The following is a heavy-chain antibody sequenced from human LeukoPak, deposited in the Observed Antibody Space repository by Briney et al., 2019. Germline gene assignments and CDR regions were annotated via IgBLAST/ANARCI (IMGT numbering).Heavy chain of an antibody. V-gene: IGHV3-7*01. J-gene: IGHJ4*02. D-gene: IGHD6-19*01. CDR1: GFTFSSYW. Sequence: GGSLRLSCAASGFTFSSYWMSWVRQAPGKGLEWVANIQQDGSEKYYVDSVKGRFTISRDNAKKSLYLQMNSLRAEDTAVYYCARGFGSGWPFDYWGQETLVTVSS. CDR3: ARGFGSGWPFDY. CDR2: IQQDGSEK.